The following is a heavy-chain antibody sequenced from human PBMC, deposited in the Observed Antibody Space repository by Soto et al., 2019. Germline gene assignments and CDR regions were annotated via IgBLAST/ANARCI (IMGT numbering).Heavy chain of an antibody. CDR1: GGSFSGYY. CDR2: INHSGST. V-gene: IGHV4-34*01. Sequence: SETLSLTCAVYGGSFSGYYWSWIRQPPGKGLEWIGEINHSGSTNYNPSLKSRVTISVDTSKNQFSLKLSSVTAADTAVYYCARGKPIDYWGQETLVTVPS. CDR3: ARGKPIDY. J-gene: IGHJ4*02.